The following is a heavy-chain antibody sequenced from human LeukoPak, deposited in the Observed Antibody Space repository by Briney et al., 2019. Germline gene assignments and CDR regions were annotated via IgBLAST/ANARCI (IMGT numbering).Heavy chain of an antibody. CDR2: IFHNGNT. J-gene: IGHJ4*02. V-gene: IGHV4-38-2*02. CDR3: ARRGSITGWSFDY. D-gene: IGHD1-14*01. CDR1: GHSIGAGFV. Sequence: PETLSLTCTVSGHSIGAGFVWGWIRQSPGKGLEWLGNIFHNGNTYYNPSLNGRVTMSPDTSRNQFSLTLTSVTAADTAVYFCARRGSITGWSFDYWGLGSLVTVSS.